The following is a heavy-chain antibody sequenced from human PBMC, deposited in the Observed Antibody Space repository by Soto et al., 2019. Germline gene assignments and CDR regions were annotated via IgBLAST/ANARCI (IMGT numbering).Heavy chain of an antibody. CDR3: AKVFSPYFHWLLPLDY. D-gene: IGHD3-9*01. CDR1: GFTFSSYS. Sequence: GGSLRLSCAACGFTFSSYSISWVRQAPWKGLEWLSAISGSGGSTYYADSVKGRFTISRDNSKNTLYLQMNSLRAEDTAVYYCAKVFSPYFHWLLPLDYWGQGTLVTVSP. CDR2: ISGSGGST. V-gene: IGHV3-23*01. J-gene: IGHJ4*02.